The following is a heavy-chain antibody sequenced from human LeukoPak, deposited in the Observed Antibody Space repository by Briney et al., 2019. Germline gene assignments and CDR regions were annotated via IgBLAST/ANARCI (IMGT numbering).Heavy chain of an antibody. Sequence: PGGSLRLSCTASGFTFSSYSMNWVRQAPGKGLEWVAFIKEDGSQKYSVDSVKGRFTISRDNAEKSLFLQMNSLRAEDTAVYYCARGMRGFDYWGQGTLVTVSS. D-gene: IGHD2-8*01. J-gene: IGHJ4*02. CDR1: GFTFSSYS. CDR3: ARGMRGFDY. CDR2: IKEDGSQK. V-gene: IGHV3-7*01.